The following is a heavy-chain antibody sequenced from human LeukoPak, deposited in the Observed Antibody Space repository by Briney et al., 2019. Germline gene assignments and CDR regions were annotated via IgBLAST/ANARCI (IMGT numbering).Heavy chain of an antibody. CDR1: GGSISSYY. V-gene: IGHV4-59*01. D-gene: IGHD3-9*01. J-gene: IGHJ3*02. CDR3: ARARYVNSFYAFDI. Sequence: SETLSLTCTVSGGSISSYYWSWIRLPPGKGLEWIGYLSKSGNTNYSPSLKSRVTIFGNTSKNQFFLKLSSVTAADTAVYYCARARYVNSFYAFDIWGQGTLVTVSS. CDR2: LSKSGNT.